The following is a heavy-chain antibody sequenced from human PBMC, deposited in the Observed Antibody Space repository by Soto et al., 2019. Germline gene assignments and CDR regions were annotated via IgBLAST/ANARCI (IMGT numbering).Heavy chain of an antibody. V-gene: IGHV4-39*07. D-gene: IGHD2-21*01. CDR1: NANVVSSTCT. CDR2: IHNTGST. Sequence: SVTLSLTCTVANANVVSSTCTWGWIQKPPGKGLEWIGEIHNTGSTYYNPALKTRVTISVDTANNQFSLRLTSVTAADSAIYYCATLPPRVVVALAEFPSWGQGSLVTVSS. CDR3: ATLPPRVVVALAEFPS. J-gene: IGHJ5*02.